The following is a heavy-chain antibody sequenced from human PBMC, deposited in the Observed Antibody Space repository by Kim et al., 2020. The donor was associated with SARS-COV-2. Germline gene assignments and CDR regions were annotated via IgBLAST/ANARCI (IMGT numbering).Heavy chain of an antibody. CDR3: VRGENYYGSGSYSPYYYYGMDV. Sequence: SENLSLTCTVSGGAISSYYWSWIRQPPGKGLEWMGYIDYSGSTNYNPSLKSRVTISVDTSKNQFSLKLSSVTAADTAVYYCVRGENYYGSGSYSPYYYYGMDVWGQGTTVTVSS. CDR1: GGAISSYY. CDR2: IDYSGST. J-gene: IGHJ6*02. D-gene: IGHD3-10*01. V-gene: IGHV4-59*01.